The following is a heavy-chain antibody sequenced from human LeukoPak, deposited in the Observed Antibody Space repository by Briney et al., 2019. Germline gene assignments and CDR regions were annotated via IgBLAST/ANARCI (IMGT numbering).Heavy chain of an antibody. Sequence: ASVKVSCKASGGTFSSYAISWVRQAPGQGLEWMGIINPSGGSTSYAQKFQGRVTMTRDTSTSTVYMELSSLRSEDTAVYYCARDRIPNIVVVPAAPPDAFDIWGQGTMVTVSS. V-gene: IGHV1-46*01. D-gene: IGHD2-2*01. CDR3: ARDRIPNIVVVPAAPPDAFDI. CDR2: INPSGGST. J-gene: IGHJ3*02. CDR1: GGTFSSYA.